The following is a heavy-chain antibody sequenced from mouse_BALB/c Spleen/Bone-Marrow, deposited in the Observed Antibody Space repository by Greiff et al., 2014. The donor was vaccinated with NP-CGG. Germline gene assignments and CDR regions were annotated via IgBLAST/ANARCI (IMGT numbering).Heavy chain of an antibody. CDR3: GRVDLSTMITTY. Sequence: EVKLMESGPELVKPGASVKISCKASNYSFTEYFMNWVKQSHGKSLEWIGRINPYNGDTFYNQKFKDKATLTVDKSSSTAHMELLSLTSDDSAVYYCGRVDLSTMITTYWGQGTLVTVSA. V-gene: IGHV1-37*01. J-gene: IGHJ3*01. CDR1: NYSFTEYF. CDR2: INPYNGDT. D-gene: IGHD2-4*01.